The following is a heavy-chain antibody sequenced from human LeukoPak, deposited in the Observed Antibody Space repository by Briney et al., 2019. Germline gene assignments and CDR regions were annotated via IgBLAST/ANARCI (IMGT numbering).Heavy chain of an antibody. J-gene: IGHJ6*03. Sequence: RASVKVSCKASGYTFTGYYMHWVRQAPGQGLEWMGWINPNSGDTNYAQKFQGRVTMTRDTSISTAYMELSRLRSDDTAVYYCARDRRDFSYDSLNYYYYMDVWGKGTTVTVSS. CDR2: INPNSGDT. V-gene: IGHV1-2*02. D-gene: IGHD5-18*01. CDR1: GYTFTGYY. CDR3: ARDRRDFSYDSLNYYYYMDV.